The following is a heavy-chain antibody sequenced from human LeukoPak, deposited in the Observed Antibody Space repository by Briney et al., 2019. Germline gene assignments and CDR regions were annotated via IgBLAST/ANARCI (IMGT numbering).Heavy chain of an antibody. CDR3: ARHGVGTPGFDP. CDR2: IYYSGGT. CDR1: GGSISSYY. V-gene: IGHV4-59*08. J-gene: IGHJ5*02. Sequence: PSETLSLTCTVSGGSISSYYWSWIRQPPGKGLEWIGYIYYSGGTNYNPSLKSRVTISVDTSKNQFSLKLSSVTAADTAVYYCARHGVGTPGFDPWGQGTLVTVSS. D-gene: IGHD2-15*01.